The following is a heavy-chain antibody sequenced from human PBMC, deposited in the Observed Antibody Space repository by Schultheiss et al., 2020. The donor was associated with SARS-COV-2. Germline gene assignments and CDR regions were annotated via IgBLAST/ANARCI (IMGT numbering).Heavy chain of an antibody. V-gene: IGHV4-59*01. CDR3: AKRSSSWLNYYYYYMDV. D-gene: IGHD6-13*01. J-gene: IGHJ6*03. CDR1: GGSISSYY. CDR2: IYYSGST. Sequence: SETLSLTCTVSGGSISSYYWSWIRQPPGKGLEWIGYIYYSGSTNYNPSLKSRVTISVYTSKNQFSLKLSSVTAADTAVYYCAKRSSSWLNYYYYYMDVWGKGTTVTVSS.